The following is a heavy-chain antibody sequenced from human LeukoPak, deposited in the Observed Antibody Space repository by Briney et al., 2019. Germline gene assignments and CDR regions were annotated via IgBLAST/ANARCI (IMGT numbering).Heavy chain of an antibody. Sequence: GGSLRLSCAASGFTFSSYWMHWVRQAPGKGLVWVSRIDIDGSRISHGDFVRGRFTISRDNAKNTLYLQMNSLRAEDTAIYYCARDLGLVPPEDYDYFDHWGQGTLVTVSS. CDR3: ARDLGLVPPEDYDYFDH. CDR2: IDIDGSRI. CDR1: GFTFSSYW. V-gene: IGHV3-74*01. J-gene: IGHJ4*02. D-gene: IGHD3/OR15-3a*01.